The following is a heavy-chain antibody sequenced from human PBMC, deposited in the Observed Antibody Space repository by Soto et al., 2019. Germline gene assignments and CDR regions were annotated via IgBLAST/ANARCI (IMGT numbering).Heavy chain of an antibody. Sequence: ASVKVSCKASGGTFSSYAISWVRQAPGQGLEWMGGIIPIFGTANYAQKFQGRVTITADESTSTAYMELSSLRSEDTAVYYCAVGIAVAGPYYYYGMDVWGQGTTVTVSS. CDR3: AVGIAVAGPYYYYGMDV. J-gene: IGHJ6*02. V-gene: IGHV1-69*13. CDR1: GGTFSSYA. CDR2: IIPIFGTA. D-gene: IGHD6-19*01.